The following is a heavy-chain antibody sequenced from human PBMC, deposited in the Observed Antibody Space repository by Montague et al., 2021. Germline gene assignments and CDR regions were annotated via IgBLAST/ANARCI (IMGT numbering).Heavy chain of an antibody. D-gene: IGHD2-21*02. CDR3: ARRMGFVVVTEHDAFDI. Sequence: SETLSLTCTVSGGSISSTSYYWGWIRQPPGTGLEWIGSIYYSGSTYYNPSLKSRVTISADTSKNQFSLRLRSVTAADTAVYYCARRMGFVVVTEHDAFDIGGQGTVVTVSS. CDR2: IYYSGST. V-gene: IGHV4-39*01. CDR1: GGSISSTSYY. J-gene: IGHJ3*02.